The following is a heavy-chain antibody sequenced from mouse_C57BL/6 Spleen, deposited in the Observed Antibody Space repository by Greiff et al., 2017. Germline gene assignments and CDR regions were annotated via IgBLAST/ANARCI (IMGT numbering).Heavy chain of an antibody. V-gene: IGHV1-69*01. J-gene: IGHJ2*01. CDR1: GYTFTSYW. CDR3: ARWRHYYGNSFFDY. CDR2: IDPSDSYT. D-gene: IGHD2-1*01. Sequence: QVQLQQPGAELVMPGASVKLSCKASGYTFTSYWMHWVKQRPGQGLEWIGEIDPSDSYTNSNQKFKGKSTLTVDKSSSTAYMQLRSLTSEDSAVYYCARWRHYYGNSFFDYWGQGTTRTVSS.